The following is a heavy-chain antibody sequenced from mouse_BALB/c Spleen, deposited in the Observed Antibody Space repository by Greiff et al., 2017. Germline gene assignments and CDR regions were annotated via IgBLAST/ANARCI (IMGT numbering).Heavy chain of an antibody. D-gene: IGHD2-1*01. CDR3: ASYGNYPAWFAY. CDR1: GYSITSDYA. Sequence: VQLKESGPGLVKPSQSLSLTCTVTGYSITSDYAWNWIRQFPGNKLEWMGYISYSGSTSYNPSLKSRISITRDTSKNQFFLQLNSVTTEDTATYYCASYGNYPAWFAYWGQGTLVTVSA. V-gene: IGHV3-2*02. CDR2: ISYSGST. J-gene: IGHJ3*01.